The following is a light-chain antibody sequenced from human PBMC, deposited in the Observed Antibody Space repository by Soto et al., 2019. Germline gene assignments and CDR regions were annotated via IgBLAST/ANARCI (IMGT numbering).Light chain of an antibody. CDR2: TSS. CDR3: QKHDNAPLT. V-gene: IGKV1-27*01. J-gene: IGKJ4*01. Sequence: DIQMTQSPSSLSASLGDRVTITCRASHGISNHLSWYQQKPGKVPKLLIYTSSTLQSGVPSRLSGSGSGTDFTLTISSLQPEDVATYYCQKHDNAPLTFGGGTKVDIK. CDR1: HGISNH.